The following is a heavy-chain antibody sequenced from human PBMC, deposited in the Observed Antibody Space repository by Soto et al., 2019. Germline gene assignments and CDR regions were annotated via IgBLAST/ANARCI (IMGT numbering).Heavy chain of an antibody. D-gene: IGHD2-21*02. CDR1: GFTFSSYG. J-gene: IGHJ3*02. CDR3: AKGPNIVVVTDHAFDI. CDR2: ISYDGSNK. V-gene: IGHV3-30*18. Sequence: QVQLVESGGGVVQPGRSLRLSCAASGFTFSSYGMHWVRQAPGKGLEWVAVISYDGSNKYYADSVKGRFTISRDNSKNTLYLQMNSLRAEDTAVYYCAKGPNIVVVTDHAFDIWGQGTMVTVSS.